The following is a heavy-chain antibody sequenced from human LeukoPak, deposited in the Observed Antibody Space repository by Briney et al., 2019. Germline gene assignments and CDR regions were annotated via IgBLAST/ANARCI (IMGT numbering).Heavy chain of an antibody. Sequence: SGPTLVNPTQTLTLTCTFSGFPLSIDGMSVSWIRQPPGKALEWLARIDWDDDKYYSTSLKTRLTISKDTSKNHVVLTMTDVDPVDTGTYYCARVQMIRGSIGDYSYYMDVWGKGTTVTVSS. V-gene: IGHV2-70*11. CDR1: GFPLSIDGMS. J-gene: IGHJ6*03. D-gene: IGHD3-10*01. CDR2: IDWDDDK. CDR3: ARVQMIRGSIGDYSYYMDV.